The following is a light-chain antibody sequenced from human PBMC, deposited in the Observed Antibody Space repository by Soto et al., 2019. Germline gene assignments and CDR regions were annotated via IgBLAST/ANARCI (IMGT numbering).Light chain of an antibody. CDR3: QQGNRTPWT. Sequence: DIQMTQSPSSLSASVGDRVTITCRASQNINTYLNWYQEKPGTAPKLLICAASSLQSGVPSRFSGSTSGTDFTLTISSLQPEDFATYYCQQGNRTPWTFGQGTKVDIK. CDR2: AAS. J-gene: IGKJ1*01. V-gene: IGKV1-39*01. CDR1: QNINTY.